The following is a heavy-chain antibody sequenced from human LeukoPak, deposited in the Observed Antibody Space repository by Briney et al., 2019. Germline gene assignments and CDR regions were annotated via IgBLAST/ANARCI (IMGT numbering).Heavy chain of an antibody. V-gene: IGHV1-69*05. CDR1: GGTFSSYA. CDR2: IIPIFGTA. D-gene: IGHD3-3*01. J-gene: IGHJ3*02. CDR3: ARDNYDFWSGWIDAFDI. Sequence: GASVKVSCKASGGTFSSYAISWVRQAPGQGLEWMGGIIPIFGTANYAQKFQGRVTITTDESTSTAYMELSSLRSEDTAVYYCARDNYDFWSGWIDAFDIWGQGTMVTVSS.